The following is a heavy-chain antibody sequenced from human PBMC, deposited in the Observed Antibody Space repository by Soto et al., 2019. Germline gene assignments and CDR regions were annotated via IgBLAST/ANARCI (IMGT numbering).Heavy chain of an antibody. D-gene: IGHD3-22*01. V-gene: IGHV1-69*13. Sequence: SVKVSCKASGCTFSSYAISWVRQAPGQGLEWMGGIIPIFGTANYAQKFQGRVTITADESTSAAYMELSSLRSEDTAVYYCARGPFYDSRGYYYFEYWGQGTLVTVSS. CDR1: GCTFSSYA. CDR3: ARGPFYDSRGYYYFEY. J-gene: IGHJ4*02. CDR2: IIPIFGTA.